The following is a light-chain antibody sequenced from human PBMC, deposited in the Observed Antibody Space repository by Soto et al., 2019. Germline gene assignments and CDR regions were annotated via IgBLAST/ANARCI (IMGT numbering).Light chain of an antibody. J-gene: IGKJ1*01. CDR2: KSS. Sequence: DIQLTQSPSTLSASVGDRVTITCRASQSISNWLAWYQQKPGKAPKLLIYKSSNLESGVPSRFSGSGSGTEFSLTISSLHPDDIATYYCQQYSSYSTFGQRTKLEIK. CDR1: QSISNW. V-gene: IGKV1-5*03. CDR3: QQYSSYST.